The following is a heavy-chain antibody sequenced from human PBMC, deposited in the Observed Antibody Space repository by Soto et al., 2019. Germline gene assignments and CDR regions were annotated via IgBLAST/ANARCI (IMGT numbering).Heavy chain of an antibody. J-gene: IGHJ4*02. CDR2: TSTYNGNT. CDR1: GYTFTSYG. Sequence: QVQLAQSGTEVKTPGASVKVSCKASGYTFTSYGISWVRQAPGQGLEWMGWTSTYNGNTNCAQKFQDRVTMTTDTSTSTAYMEVRSLRSDDTAVYYCAREYCRGGTCYDPDYWGQGTLVTVSS. CDR3: AREYCRGGTCYDPDY. V-gene: IGHV1-18*01. D-gene: IGHD2-15*01.